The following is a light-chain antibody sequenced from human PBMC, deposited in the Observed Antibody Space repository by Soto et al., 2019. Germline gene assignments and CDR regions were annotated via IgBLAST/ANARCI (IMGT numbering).Light chain of an antibody. CDR3: QQYGSSLFT. CDR1: QSVSSKY. J-gene: IGKJ3*01. CDR2: GTS. Sequence: EIVLTQSPGTLSLSPGERATLYCGASQSVSSKYLAWYQQKPGQAPRVLIYGTSIRASGVPERFSGGGSGTDFTLTITRLEPEDFAVYYCQQYGSSLFTFGPGTKVDFK. V-gene: IGKV3-20*01.